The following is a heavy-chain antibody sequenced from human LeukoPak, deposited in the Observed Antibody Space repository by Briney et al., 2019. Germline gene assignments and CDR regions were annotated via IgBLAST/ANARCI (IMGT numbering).Heavy chain of an antibody. CDR2: IGASGGTI. CDR1: GFTFHSYA. V-gene: IGHV3-23*01. Sequence: GGSLRLSCAGYGFTFHSYAMSWVRQAPGKGLEWVSTIGASGGTIYYADSVKGRFTISRDNSKNTLYLQMNSLRADDTAVNYCAKDPGRYCSSSSCYVSSFSGYFEYWGQGTLVTVSS. D-gene: IGHD2-2*01. J-gene: IGHJ4*02. CDR3: AKDPGRYCSSSSCYVSSFSGYFEY.